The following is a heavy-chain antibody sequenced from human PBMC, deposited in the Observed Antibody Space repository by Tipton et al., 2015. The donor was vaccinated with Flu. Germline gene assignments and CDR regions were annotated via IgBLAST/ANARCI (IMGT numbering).Heavy chain of an antibody. D-gene: IGHD5-18*01. V-gene: IGHV4-4*07. CDR3: ARDGYSYGSVLKPAFDI. J-gene: IGHJ3*02. CDR1: GGSISSYY. CDR2: IYTSGST. Sequence: TLSLTCTVSGGSISSYYWSWIRQPAGKGLEWIGRIYTSGSTNYNPSLKSRVTMSVDTSKNQFSLKLSSVTAADTAVYYCARDGYSYGSVLKPAFDIWGQGTMVTVSS.